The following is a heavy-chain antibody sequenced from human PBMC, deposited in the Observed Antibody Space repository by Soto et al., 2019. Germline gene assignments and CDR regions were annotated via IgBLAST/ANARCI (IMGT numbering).Heavy chain of an antibody. CDR1: GFTFSSYW. J-gene: IGHJ5*02. Sequence: EVQLVESGGALVQPGGSLRLSCAASGFTFSSYWMHWVRQAPGKGLEWVSRINGDGTTTYYADSVKGRFTISRDNAKKPLYLQMYRLRAEDTAVYYCARVSVDHPYFSSLSWFDPWGQGTLVTVSS. V-gene: IGHV3-74*01. D-gene: IGHD6-6*01. CDR2: INGDGTTT. CDR3: ARVSVDHPYFSSLSWFDP.